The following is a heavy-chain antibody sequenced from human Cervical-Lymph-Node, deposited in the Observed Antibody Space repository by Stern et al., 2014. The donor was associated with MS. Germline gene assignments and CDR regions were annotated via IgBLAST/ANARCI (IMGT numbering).Heavy chain of an antibody. V-gene: IGHV1-69*01. CDR1: GGTFSSYA. CDR3: ARGDELWSPFDP. CDR2: IIPISGTA. D-gene: IGHD5-18*01. J-gene: IGHJ5*02. Sequence: VQLLQSGVEVKKPGSSVKVSCKASGGTFSSYAISWVRQAPGQGLEWMGGIIPISGTANYAQKFQGRVTITADESTSTAYMELSSLRSEDTAVYYCARGDELWSPFDPWGQGTLVTVSS.